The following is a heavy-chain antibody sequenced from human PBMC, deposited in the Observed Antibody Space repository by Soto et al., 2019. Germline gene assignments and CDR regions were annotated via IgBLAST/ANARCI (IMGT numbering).Heavy chain of an antibody. J-gene: IGHJ6*02. Sequence: SETLSLTCAVSGDSISSYYCMWIRQPPGKGLESIGYLYYGRSTIYNPSLESRVTISVDTSKNQFSLKLNSVTAADTAVYYCARDLWGYCGTDCYPLDVWGPGTTVTVSS. V-gene: IGHV4-59*01. D-gene: IGHD2-21*02. CDR1: GDSISSYY. CDR3: ARDLWGYCGTDCYPLDV. CDR2: LYYGRST.